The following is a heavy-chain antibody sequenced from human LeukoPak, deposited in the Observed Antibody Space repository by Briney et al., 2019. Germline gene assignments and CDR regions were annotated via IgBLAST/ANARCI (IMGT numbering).Heavy chain of an antibody. CDR1: GFTFSSYA. J-gene: IGHJ4*02. D-gene: IGHD3-10*01. CDR2: ISSRSNYI. V-gene: IGHV3-21*01. CDR3: ARDAYYSGSGIYSK. Sequence: GGSLRLSCAASGFTFSSYAMNWVRQSPRKGLEWVASISSRSNYIYYAESLKGRLTISRDNAKNSLYLQMNSLRAEDTAVYYCARDAYYSGSGIYSKWGQGTLVTVSS.